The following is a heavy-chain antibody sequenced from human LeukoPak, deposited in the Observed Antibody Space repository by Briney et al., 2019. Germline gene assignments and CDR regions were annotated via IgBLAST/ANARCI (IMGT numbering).Heavy chain of an antibody. J-gene: IGHJ4*02. D-gene: IGHD3-3*01. CDR1: GGPISSYY. V-gene: IGHV4-59*08. CDR3: AGARITIFGVVINY. CDR2: IYYSGST. Sequence: SETLSLTCTVSGGPISSYYWSWIRQPPGKGLEWIGYIYYSGSTNYNPSLKSRVTISVDTSKNQFSLKLSSVTAADTAVYYCAGARITIFGVVINYWGQGTLVTVSS.